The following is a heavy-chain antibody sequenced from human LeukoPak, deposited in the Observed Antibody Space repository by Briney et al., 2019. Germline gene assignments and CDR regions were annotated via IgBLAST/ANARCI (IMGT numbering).Heavy chain of an antibody. J-gene: IGHJ4*02. V-gene: IGHV4-34*01. CDR2: INHSGST. Sequence: SETLPLTCAVYGGSFSGYYWSWIRQPPGKGLERIGEINHSGSTNYNPSLKSRVTISVDTSKNQFSLKLSSVTAADTAVYYCARGAEDHYDFWRKIDYWGQGTLVTVSS. D-gene: IGHD3-3*01. CDR3: ARGAEDHYDFWRKIDY. CDR1: GGSFSGYY.